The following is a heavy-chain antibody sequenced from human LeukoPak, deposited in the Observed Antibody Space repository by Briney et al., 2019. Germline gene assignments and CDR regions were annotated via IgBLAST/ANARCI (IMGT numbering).Heavy chain of an antibody. D-gene: IGHD3-10*01. CDR2: IYSGGST. CDR3: ARAQGQYYYGSGSLLAYYFDY. J-gene: IGHJ4*02. V-gene: IGHV3-53*01. Sequence: GGSLRLSCAASGFTVSSNYMSWVRQAPGKGLEWVSVIYSGGSTYYADSVKGRFTISRDNSKNTLYLQMNSLRAEDTAVYYCARAQGQYYYGSGSLLAYYFDYWGQGTLVTDYS. CDR1: GFTVSSNY.